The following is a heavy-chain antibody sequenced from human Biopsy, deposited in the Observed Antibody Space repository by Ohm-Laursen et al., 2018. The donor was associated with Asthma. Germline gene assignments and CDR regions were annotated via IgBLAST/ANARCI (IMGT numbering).Heavy chain of an antibody. CDR2: IYWDDDK. CDR3: VHTLVGLKAFDF. CDR1: GFSLSTSGGG. D-gene: IGHD1-26*01. Sequence: PTQTLTLTCTFSGFSLSTSGGGVGWIRQPPGKALEWLGNIYWDDDKRYSPSLQSRLTITRDTPKDQVVLTMTNMGPVDTGTYYCVHTLVGLKAFDFWGQGTLGTVSP. V-gene: IGHV2-5*02. J-gene: IGHJ4*02.